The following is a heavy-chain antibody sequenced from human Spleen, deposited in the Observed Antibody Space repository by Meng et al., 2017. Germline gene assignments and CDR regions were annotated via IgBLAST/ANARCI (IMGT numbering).Heavy chain of an antibody. CDR2: IYTSGST. CDR1: GGSISSYY. Sequence: SETLSLTCTVSGGSISSYYSSWIRQPAGKGLEWIGRIYTSGSTTYNPSLKSRVTMSVDTSKNQFSLKLSSVTAADTAVYYCARGSYYGSGTYYRNAFDIWGQGTMVTVSS. CDR3: ARGSYYGSGTYYRNAFDI. D-gene: IGHD3-10*01. J-gene: IGHJ3*02. V-gene: IGHV4-4*07.